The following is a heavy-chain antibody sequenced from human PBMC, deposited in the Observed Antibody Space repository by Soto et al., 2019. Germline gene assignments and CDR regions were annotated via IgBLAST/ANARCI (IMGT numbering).Heavy chain of an antibody. CDR3: ARGGSNGGSCYGLCY. J-gene: IGHJ4*02. CDR1: GGSFSVYY. D-gene: IGHD2-15*01. Sequence: QVQLHQWGAGLLKPSETLSLTCAVYGGSFSVYYWSWIRQPPGKGLEWIGEIRHSGSANYSPSLKSRVTISVDTSKNQFSLKLSSVTAADTAVYYCARGGSNGGSCYGLCYWGQGTLVTVSS. CDR2: IRHSGSA. V-gene: IGHV4-34*01.